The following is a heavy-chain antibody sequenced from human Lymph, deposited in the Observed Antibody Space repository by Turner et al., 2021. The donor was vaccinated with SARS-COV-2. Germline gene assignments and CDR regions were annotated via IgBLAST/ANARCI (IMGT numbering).Heavy chain of an antibody. V-gene: IGHV3-43*02. CDR3: AKDPGYCSGGSCYSRTYFDF. J-gene: IGHJ4*02. CDR2: ISGDGGGT. D-gene: IGHD2-15*01. CDR1: GFPFVDYA. Sequence: EVQLVESGGGVVQPGGSLSLPCAASGFPFVDYAMHWVRQAPGKGLEWVSLISGDGGGTYYADSVKGRFTISRDNSKNSLSLQMNSLRAEDTALYYCAKDPGYCSGGSCYSRTYFDFWGQGTLVTVSA.